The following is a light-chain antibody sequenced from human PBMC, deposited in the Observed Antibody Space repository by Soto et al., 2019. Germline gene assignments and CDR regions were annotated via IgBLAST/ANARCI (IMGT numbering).Light chain of an antibody. CDR2: DAS. Sequence: DIQRTQSPSTIFASVGATVTITCRASQSISAWLAWYQQKPGKAPKLLIYDASSLESGVPSRFSGSGSGTEFTLTISSLQPDDFATYYCQQYNSYSTFGQGTRLEIK. J-gene: IGKJ5*01. V-gene: IGKV1-5*01. CDR3: QQYNSYST. CDR1: QSISAW.